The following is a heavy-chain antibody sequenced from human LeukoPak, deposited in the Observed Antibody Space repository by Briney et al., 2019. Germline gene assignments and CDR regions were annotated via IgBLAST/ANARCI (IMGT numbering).Heavy chain of an antibody. CDR1: KFTFSTYA. D-gene: IGHD3-10*01. V-gene: IGHV3-23*01. CDR3: AKMGSPITMVRGVPFDY. CDR2: VSDNGDNT. Sequence: GGSLRLSCVASKFTFSTYAMSWVRQAPGKGLEWVSAVSDNGDNTYYADSVKGRFTVSRDNSKNTLYVQMNRLRAEDTAVYYCAKMGSPITMVRGVPFDYWGQGTLVTVSS. J-gene: IGHJ4*02.